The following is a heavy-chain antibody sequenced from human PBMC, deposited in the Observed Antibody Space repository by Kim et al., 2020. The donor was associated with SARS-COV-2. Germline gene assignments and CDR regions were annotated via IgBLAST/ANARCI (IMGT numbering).Heavy chain of an antibody. V-gene: IGHV3-43*02. CDR3: ATHNRPQPGIAVAGTDY. D-gene: IGHD6-19*01. J-gene: IGHJ4*02. CDR2: ISGDGGST. Sequence: GGSLRLSCAASGFTFDDYAMHWVRQAPGKGLEWVSLISGDGGSTYYADSVKGRFTISRDNSKNSLYLQMNSLRTEDTALYYCATHNRPQPGIAVAGTDYWGQGTLVTVSS. CDR1: GFTFDDYA.